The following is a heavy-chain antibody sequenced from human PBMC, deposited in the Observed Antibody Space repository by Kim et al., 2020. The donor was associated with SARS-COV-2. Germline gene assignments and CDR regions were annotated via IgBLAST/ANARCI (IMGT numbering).Heavy chain of an antibody. CDR2: DGSAL. CDR3: ARSNAFDI. J-gene: IGHJ3*02. Sequence: DGSALTSGACVKGRCTISRDNANNSVYMKMNSLRADDTAIYYCARSNAFDIWGQGTVVTVSS. V-gene: IGHV3-7*03.